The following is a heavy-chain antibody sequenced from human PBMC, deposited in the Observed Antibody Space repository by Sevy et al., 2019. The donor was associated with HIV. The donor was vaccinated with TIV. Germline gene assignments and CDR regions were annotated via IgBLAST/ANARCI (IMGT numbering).Heavy chain of an antibody. CDR2: ISGSGGST. CDR3: AKETYKIVFPRTFDY. CDR1: GFTFSSYA. D-gene: IGHD2-21*01. V-gene: IGHV3-23*01. J-gene: IGHJ4*02. Sequence: GESLKISCSASGFTFSSYAMSWVRQAPGKGLEWVSGISGSGGSTYYADSVKGRFTISRDNSKNTLYLQMNSLRAEDTAVYYCAKETYKIVFPRTFDYWGQGTLVTVSS.